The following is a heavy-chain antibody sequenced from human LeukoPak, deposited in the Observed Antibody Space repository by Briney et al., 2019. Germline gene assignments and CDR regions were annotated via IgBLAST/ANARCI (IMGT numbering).Heavy chain of an antibody. J-gene: IGHJ4*02. CDR3: TTTPTKYYDFWSAYNDY. D-gene: IGHD3-3*01. CDR1: GFTFTNAW. CDR2: IKSKTDGGTT. Sequence: PGGSLRLSCAASGFTFTNAWMNWVRQAPGKGLEWVGRIKSKTDGGTTDYAAPVKGRFTISRDDSKNTLYLQMNSLKTVDTAVYYCTTTPTKYYDFWSAYNDYWGQGTLVTVSS. V-gene: IGHV3-15*07.